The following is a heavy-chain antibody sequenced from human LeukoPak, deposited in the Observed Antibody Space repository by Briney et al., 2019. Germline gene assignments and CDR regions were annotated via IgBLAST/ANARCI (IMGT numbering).Heavy chain of an antibody. CDR2: ISAYNGNT. J-gene: IGHJ5*02. V-gene: IGHV1-18*01. CDR3: ARGPLPPKYSRKGKTWFDP. CDR1: GYTFTSYG. D-gene: IGHD2/OR15-2a*01. Sequence: ASVKVSCKASGYTFTSYGTSWVRQAPGQGLEWMGWISAYNGNTNYAQKLQGRVTMTTDTSTSTAYMELRSLRSDDTAVYYCARGPLPPKYSRKGKTWFDPWGQGTLVTVSS.